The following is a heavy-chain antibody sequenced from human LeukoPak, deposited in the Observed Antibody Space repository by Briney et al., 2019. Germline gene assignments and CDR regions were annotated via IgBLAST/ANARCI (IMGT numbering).Heavy chain of an antibody. J-gene: IGHJ4*02. V-gene: IGHV3-7*01. CDR2: IHQDGISK. CDR1: GFTLSNYW. Sequence: GGSLRLSCSASGFTLSNYWMSWVRQAPGKGLEWVANIHQDGISKYYVDSAKGRFTISRDDAQNTLYLQMNNLRAEDTAVYYCARDLFSGSYYEDFWGQGTLVTVSS. D-gene: IGHD1-26*01. CDR3: ARDLFSGSYYEDF.